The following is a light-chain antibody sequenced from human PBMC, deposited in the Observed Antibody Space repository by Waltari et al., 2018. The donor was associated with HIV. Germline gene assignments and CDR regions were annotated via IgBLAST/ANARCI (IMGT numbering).Light chain of an antibody. CDR2: ENN. Sequence: SYELTQPPSVSVSPGQTASITCSGDALPGKYAFWYQQKSGQAPVLVIYENNQRPSGIPGRFSGSSSGTMATLTISVAQVEDEGDDYCYSTDDCGNPLAVFGGGTQLTVL. J-gene: IGLJ7*01. V-gene: IGLV3-10*01. CDR1: ALPGKY. CDR3: YSTDDCGNPLAV.